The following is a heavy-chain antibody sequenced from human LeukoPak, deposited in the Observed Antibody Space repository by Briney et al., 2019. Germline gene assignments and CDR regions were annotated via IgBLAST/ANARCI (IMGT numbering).Heavy chain of an antibody. Sequence: SETLSLTCTVSGGSISSGDYYWSWIRQPPGKGLEWLGYIYYSGSTYYNPSLKSRVTISVDTSKNQFSLKLSSVTAADTAVYYCARRKWFGESDFDYWGQGTLVTVSS. CDR1: GGSISSGDYY. CDR2: IYYSGST. J-gene: IGHJ4*02. D-gene: IGHD3-10*01. V-gene: IGHV4-30-4*08. CDR3: ARRKWFGESDFDY.